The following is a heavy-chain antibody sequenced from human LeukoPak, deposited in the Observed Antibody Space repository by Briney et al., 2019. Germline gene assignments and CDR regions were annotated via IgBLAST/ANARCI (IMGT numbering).Heavy chain of an antibody. Sequence: ASVKVSCKASRYTFTGYYMHWVRQAPGQGLEWLGRINPNSGGTNYAQKFQGRVTMTRDTSISTAYMELSRLRSDDTAVYYCARGDAVDTAMVNPTDYWGQGTLVTLSS. CDR3: ARGDAVDTAMVNPTDY. J-gene: IGHJ4*02. CDR1: RYTFTGYY. V-gene: IGHV1-2*06. D-gene: IGHD5-18*01. CDR2: INPNSGGT.